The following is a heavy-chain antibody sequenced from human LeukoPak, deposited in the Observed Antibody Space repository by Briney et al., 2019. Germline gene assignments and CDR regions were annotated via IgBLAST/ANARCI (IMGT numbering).Heavy chain of an antibody. CDR1: GFTFSTYW. Sequence: GGSLRLSCAASGFTFSTYWMSWVRQAPGKGLEWVSAISGSGGSTYYADSVKGRFTISRDNSKNTLYLQMNSLRAEDTAVYYCAKDPNSSYYFDYWGQGTLVTVSS. CDR2: ISGSGGST. J-gene: IGHJ4*02. D-gene: IGHD6-6*01. CDR3: AKDPNSSYYFDY. V-gene: IGHV3-23*01.